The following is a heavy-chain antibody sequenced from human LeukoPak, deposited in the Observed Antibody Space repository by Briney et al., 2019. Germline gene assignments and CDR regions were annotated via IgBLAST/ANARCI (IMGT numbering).Heavy chain of an antibody. CDR3: ARVLPQLVLFAFDI. J-gene: IGHJ3*02. V-gene: IGHV4-39*07. D-gene: IGHD6-13*01. Sequence: SETLSLTCTVSGGSISSSSYYWGWIRQPPGKGLEWIGSIYYSGSTYYNPSLKSRVTISVDTSKNQFSLKLSSVTAADTAVYYCARVLPQLVLFAFDIWGQGTMVTVSS. CDR2: IYYSGST. CDR1: GGSISSSSYY.